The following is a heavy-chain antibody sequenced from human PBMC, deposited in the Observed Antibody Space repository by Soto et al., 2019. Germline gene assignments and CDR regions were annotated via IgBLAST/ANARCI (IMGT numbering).Heavy chain of an antibody. CDR2: IYSGGST. V-gene: IGHV3-53*01. D-gene: IGHD6-19*01. Sequence: GGSLRLSCAASGFTVSSNYMSWVRQAPGKGLEWVSVIYSGGSTYYAGSVKGRFTISRDNSKNTLYLQMNSLRAEDTAVYYCASNMVAGRYYYSDYWGQGTLVTVSS. J-gene: IGHJ4*02. CDR1: GFTVSSNY. CDR3: ASNMVAGRYYYSDY.